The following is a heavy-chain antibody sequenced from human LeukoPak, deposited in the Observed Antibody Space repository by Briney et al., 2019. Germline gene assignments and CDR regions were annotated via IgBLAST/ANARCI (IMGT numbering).Heavy chain of an antibody. D-gene: IGHD3-9*01. CDR3: ARLGGILTGWPNVDY. CDR1: GYSISSGYY. V-gene: IGHV4-38-2*02. J-gene: IGHJ4*02. CDR2: IYHSGST. Sequence: SETLSLTCTVSGYSISSGYYWGWIRQPPGKGLEWIGSIYHSGSTYYNPSLKSRVTISVDTSKNQFSLKLSSVTAADTAVYYCARLGGILTGWPNVDYWGQGTLVTVSS.